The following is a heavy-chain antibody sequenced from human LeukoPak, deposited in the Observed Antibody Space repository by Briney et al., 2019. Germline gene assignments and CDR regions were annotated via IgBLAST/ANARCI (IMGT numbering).Heavy chain of an antibody. V-gene: IGHV3-11*01. D-gene: IGHD2-21*01. Sequence: GGSLRLSCAASGFTFSDYYMSWIRQAPGKGLEWVSYISSSGSTIYYADSVRGRFTISRDNSKNTLYLQMNRLRVDDAAVYYCARAPVTSCRGAFCYPFDYWGQGILVTVSS. CDR1: GFTFSDYY. CDR2: ISSSGSTI. J-gene: IGHJ4*02. CDR3: ARAPVTSCRGAFCYPFDY.